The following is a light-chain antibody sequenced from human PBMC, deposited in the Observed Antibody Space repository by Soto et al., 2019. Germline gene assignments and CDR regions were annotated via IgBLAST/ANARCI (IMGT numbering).Light chain of an antibody. J-gene: IGLJ2*01. Sequence: QSVLTQPPSASGTPGQRVTISCSGSSSNIESNYVYWYQQLPGTAPKLLIYRNNQRPSGVPDRFSGSKSGTSASLAISGLRSEDEDDYYCAAGDDSLSGVVFGGGTKLTVL. CDR3: AAGDDSLSGVV. V-gene: IGLV1-47*01. CDR2: RNN. CDR1: SSNIESNY.